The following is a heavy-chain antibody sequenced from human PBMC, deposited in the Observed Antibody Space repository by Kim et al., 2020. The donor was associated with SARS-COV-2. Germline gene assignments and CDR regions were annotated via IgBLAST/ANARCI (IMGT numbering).Heavy chain of an antibody. D-gene: IGHD1-1*01. J-gene: IGHJ4*02. V-gene: IGHV1-46*01. Sequence: ASVKVSCKASGYTFTSYYMHWVRQAPGQGLEWMGIINPSGGSTSYAQKFQGRVTMTRDTSTSTVYMELSSLRSEDTAVYYCASGIGRDGYNSRFDYWGQGTLVTVSS. CDR2: INPSGGST. CDR3: ASGIGRDGYNSRFDY. CDR1: GYTFTSYY.